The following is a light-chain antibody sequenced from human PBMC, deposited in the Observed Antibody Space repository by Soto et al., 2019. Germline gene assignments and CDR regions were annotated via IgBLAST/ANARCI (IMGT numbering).Light chain of an antibody. CDR1: QSVSSN. CDR2: GES. CDR3: QQYNNWSPYT. Sequence: EIGMTQSPATLSVSPGERATLSCMASQSVSSNLAWYQQKPGQAPRLLIYGESTRATGIPARFSGSGSGTEFTLTISSLQSEDFAVYYCQQYNNWSPYTFGQGTKLEIK. V-gene: IGKV3-15*01. J-gene: IGKJ2*01.